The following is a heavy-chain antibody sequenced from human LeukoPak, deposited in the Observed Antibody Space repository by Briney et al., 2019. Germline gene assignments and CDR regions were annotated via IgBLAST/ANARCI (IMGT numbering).Heavy chain of an antibody. D-gene: IGHD6-13*01. V-gene: IGHV1-46*01. Sequence: ASVKVSCKASGYTFTSYYMHWVRQAPGQGLEWMGIINPSGRRTSYAQKLQGRVTMTRDTSTSTVYMELSSLRSEDTAVYYCARAKYAAAGYFDYWGQGPLVTVSS. CDR3: ARAKYAAAGYFDY. CDR1: GYTFTSYY. CDR2: INPSGRRT. J-gene: IGHJ4*02.